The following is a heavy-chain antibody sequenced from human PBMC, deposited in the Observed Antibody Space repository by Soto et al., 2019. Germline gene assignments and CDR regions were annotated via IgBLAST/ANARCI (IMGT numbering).Heavy chain of an antibody. CDR3: AKRRGAGGHFDY. J-gene: IGHJ4*02. D-gene: IGHD2-15*01. V-gene: IGHV3-23*01. Sequence: PGGSLRLSCAASGFTFSIYAMGWVRQGPGKGLEWVAVVSIGGSTHYADSVRGRFTISRDNSKNTLSLQMNSLTAEDTAVYFCAKRRGAGGHFDYWDQGALVTVSS. CDR2: VSIGGST. CDR1: GFTFSIYA.